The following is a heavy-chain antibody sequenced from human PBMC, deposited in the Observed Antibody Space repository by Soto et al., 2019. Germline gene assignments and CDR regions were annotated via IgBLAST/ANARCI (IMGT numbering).Heavy chain of an antibody. CDR3: ARHDYGGFGL. J-gene: IGHJ4*02. Sequence: QLQLQESGPGLVKPSETLSLTCTVSGGSISRSSYYWGWIRQPPGKGLEWIGSIYYSGSTYYNPSLKSRVTISVDTSKNQFSLKLSSVTAADMAVYYCARHDYGGFGLWGQGTLVTVSS. D-gene: IGHD4-17*01. CDR2: IYYSGST. V-gene: IGHV4-39*01. CDR1: GGSISRSSYY.